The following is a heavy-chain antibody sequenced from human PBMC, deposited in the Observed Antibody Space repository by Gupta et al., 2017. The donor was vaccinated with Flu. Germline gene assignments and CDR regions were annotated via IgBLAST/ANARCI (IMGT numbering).Heavy chain of an antibody. CDR1: GGSISSYY. D-gene: IGHD6-19*01. V-gene: IGHV4-4*07. J-gene: IGHJ3*02. CDR3: ARYTWLGPRYAFDI. CDR2: IYTSGST. Sequence: QVQLQESGPGLVKPSETLSPTCTVAGGSISSYYWSWIRQPAGKGLEWIGRIYTSGSTNYNPSLKSRVTMSVDTSKNQFSLKLSSVTAADTAVYYCARYTWLGPRYAFDIWGQGTMVTVSS.